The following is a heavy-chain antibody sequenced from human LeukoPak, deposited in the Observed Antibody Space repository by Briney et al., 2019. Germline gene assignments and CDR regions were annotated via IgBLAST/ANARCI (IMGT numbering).Heavy chain of an antibody. CDR2: INPNSGGT. D-gene: IGHD6-25*01. V-gene: IGHV1-2*02. CDR3: AREGAAAEDVNWFDP. J-gene: IGHJ5*02. CDR1: GYTFTGYY. Sequence: GASVKVSCKASGYTFTGYYMHWVRQAPGQGLEWMGWINPNSGGTHYTQKFQDRVTMTRDTSISTAYMELSSLRSDDTAVYYCAREGAAAEDVNWFDPWGQGTLVTVPS.